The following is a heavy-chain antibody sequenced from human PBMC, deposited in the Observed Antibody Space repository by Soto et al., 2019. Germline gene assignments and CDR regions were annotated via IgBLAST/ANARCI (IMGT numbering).Heavy chain of an antibody. V-gene: IGHV5-51*01. CDR3: ARRPQKAYDPIDY. Sequence: GESLKISCMTSGYKFSAYWIAWVRQRPGKGLEWMGIIYPGDFDTRYSPSFEGQVTISVDRSTNTAHLQWSSLKASDTAIYYCARRPQKAYDPIDYWGQGTLVTVSS. CDR2: IYPGDFDT. D-gene: IGHD1-1*01. J-gene: IGHJ4*02. CDR1: GYKFSAYW.